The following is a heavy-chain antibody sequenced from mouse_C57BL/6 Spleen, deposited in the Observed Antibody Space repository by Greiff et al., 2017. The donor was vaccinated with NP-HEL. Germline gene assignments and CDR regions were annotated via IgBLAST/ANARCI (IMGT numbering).Heavy chain of an antibody. V-gene: IGHV1-59*01. D-gene: IGHD3-3*01. Sequence: QVQLQQPGAELVRPGTSVKLSCKASGYTFTSYWMHWVKQRPGQGLEWIGVIDPSDSYTNYNQKFKGKATLTVDTSSSTAYMQLSSLTSEDSAVYYCARTKGEGRSEAWFAYWGQGTLVTVSA. CDR1: GYTFTSYW. CDR3: ARTKGEGRSEAWFAY. J-gene: IGHJ3*01. CDR2: IDPSDSYT.